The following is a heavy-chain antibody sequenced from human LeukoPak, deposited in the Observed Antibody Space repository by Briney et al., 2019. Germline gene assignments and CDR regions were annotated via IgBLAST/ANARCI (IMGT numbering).Heavy chain of an antibody. J-gene: IGHJ3*02. CDR3: ARLSCPYYDFWSGCHAFDI. CDR1: GGTFSSYA. Sequence: ASVKVSCKASGGTFSSYAISWVRQAPGQGLEWMGGIIPIFGTANYAQKFQGRVTITRNTSISTAYMELSSLRSEDTAVYYCARLSCPYYDFWSGCHAFDIWGQGTMVTVSS. D-gene: IGHD3-3*01. CDR2: IIPIFGTA. V-gene: IGHV1-69*05.